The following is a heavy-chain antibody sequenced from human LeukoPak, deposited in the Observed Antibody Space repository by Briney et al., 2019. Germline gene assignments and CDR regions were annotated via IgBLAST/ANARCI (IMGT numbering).Heavy chain of an antibody. J-gene: IGHJ4*02. CDR2: ISVYNGNT. V-gene: IGHV1-18*01. Sequence: GASVKVSCKASGYTFTSYGISWVRQAPGQGLEWMGWISVYNGNTKYAEKVQGRVTMSTDTSTSTAYMEVRSLRSDDTAVYYCARENNWKSLDYWGQGTLVTVSS. CDR3: ARENNWKSLDY. D-gene: IGHD1-20*01. CDR1: GYTFTSYG.